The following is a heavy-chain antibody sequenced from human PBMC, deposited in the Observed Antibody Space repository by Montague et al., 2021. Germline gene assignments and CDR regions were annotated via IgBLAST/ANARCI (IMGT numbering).Heavy chain of an antibody. D-gene: IGHD6-13*01. Sequence: SLRLSCAASGFSFSSYWMHWVRQAPGKGLLWVSRITLDGSSTTFADPVEGRFTTSRDNAKATLYLQMNSLRVEDTAVYYCARNLASAAPGAFDIWGQGTMVTVSS. V-gene: IGHV3-74*01. CDR3: ARNLASAAPGAFDI. CDR2: ITLDGSST. CDR1: GFSFSSYW. J-gene: IGHJ3*02.